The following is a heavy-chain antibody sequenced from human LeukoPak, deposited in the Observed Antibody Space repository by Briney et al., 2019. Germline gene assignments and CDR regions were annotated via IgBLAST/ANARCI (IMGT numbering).Heavy chain of an antibody. CDR2: IYHSGST. V-gene: IGHV4-30-2*01. CDR3: ARDRDCSGGRCHRWFDP. Sequence: SQALSLTCAVSGGSISSGGYSWSWIRQPPGKGLEWIGYIYHSGSTYYNPSLKSRVTISVDRSKNQFSLKLSSVTAADTAVYYCARDRDCSGGRCHRWFDPWGQGTLVTVSS. CDR1: GGSISSGGYS. D-gene: IGHD2-15*01. J-gene: IGHJ5*02.